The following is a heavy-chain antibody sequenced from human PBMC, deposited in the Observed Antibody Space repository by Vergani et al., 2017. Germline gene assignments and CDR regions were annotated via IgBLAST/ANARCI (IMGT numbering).Heavy chain of an antibody. CDR2: IYYSGST. CDR1: GGSISSYY. CDR3: ARGSVVGAIFDY. J-gene: IGHJ4*02. Sequence: QVQLQESGPGLVKPSDTLSLTCTVSGGSISSYYWSWIRQPPGKGLEWIGYIYYSGSTNYNPSLKSRVTISVDTSKNQFSLKLSSVTAADTAVYYCARGSVVGAIFDYWGQGTLVTVSS. D-gene: IGHD1-26*01. V-gene: IGHV4-59*07.